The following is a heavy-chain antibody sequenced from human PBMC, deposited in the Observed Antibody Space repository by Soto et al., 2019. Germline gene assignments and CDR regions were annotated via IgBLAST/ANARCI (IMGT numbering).Heavy chain of an antibody. CDR1: GGSISSYY. D-gene: IGHD2-15*01. Sequence: PSETLSLTCTVSGGSISSYYWSWIRQPPGKGLEWIGYIYYSGSTNYNPSLKSRVTISVDTSKNQFSLKLSSVTAADTAVYYCAKEVVAATPQSAPWGQGTLVTVSP. V-gene: IGHV4-59*01. CDR3: AKEVVAATPQSAP. J-gene: IGHJ5*02. CDR2: IYYSGST.